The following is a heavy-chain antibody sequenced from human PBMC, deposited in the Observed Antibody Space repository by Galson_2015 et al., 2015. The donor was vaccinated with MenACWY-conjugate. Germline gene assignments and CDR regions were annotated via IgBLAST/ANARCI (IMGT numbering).Heavy chain of an antibody. CDR1: GFTFNNYW. D-gene: IGHD1/OR15-1a*01. V-gene: IGHV3-74*01. Sequence: SLRLSCAASGFTFNNYWMHWVRQPPGKGLEWISYIKADGSFSNYADSVKGRFTISTDNAKNMVYLQMDGLGDEDTAVYFCARDNNVSFDSWGQGTLVTVSS. CDR3: ARDNNVSFDS. CDR2: IKADGSFS. J-gene: IGHJ4*02.